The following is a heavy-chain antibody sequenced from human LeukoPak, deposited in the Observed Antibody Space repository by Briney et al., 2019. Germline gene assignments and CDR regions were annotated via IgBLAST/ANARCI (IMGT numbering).Heavy chain of an antibody. CDR2: INWNGGST. D-gene: IGHD3-10*01. J-gene: IGHJ4*02. CDR3: AREDGSGSYKFDY. V-gene: IGHV3-20*04. CDR1: GFIFSSYE. Sequence: GGSLRLSCAASGFIFSSYEMNWVRQAPGKGLEWVSGINWNGGSTGYADSVKGRFTISRDNAKNSLYLQMNSLRAEDTALYYCAREDGSGSYKFDYWGQGTLVTVSS.